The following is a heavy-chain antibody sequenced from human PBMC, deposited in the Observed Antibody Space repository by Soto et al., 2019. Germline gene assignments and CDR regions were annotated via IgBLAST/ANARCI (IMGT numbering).Heavy chain of an antibody. CDR2: INPTGSP. V-gene: IGHV4-34*01. CDR1: GGSLTGYY. D-gene: IGHD6-19*01. Sequence: PSETLSLTCGVYGGSLTGYYWSWIRQPPGRGLEWIGEINPTGSPKYNPSLMSRVTISVDTPKNQFSMKLSSVTAADMAVFYCARSREQWLVDAFDIWGQGTMVTVSS. J-gene: IGHJ3*02. CDR3: ARSREQWLVDAFDI.